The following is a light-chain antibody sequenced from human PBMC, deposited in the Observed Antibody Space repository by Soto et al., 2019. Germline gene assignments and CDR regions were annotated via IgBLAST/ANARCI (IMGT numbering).Light chain of an antibody. J-gene: IGKJ1*01. V-gene: IGKV1-5*01. CDR1: QSINYW. CDR2: AAS. Sequence: PSTLSASVGDRVPFSCRASQSINYWLAWYQQKPGKAPKLLIYAASTLQSGVPSRFSGSGSGTDFTLTISCLQSEDFATYYCQQYYSYPRTFGQGTKVDIK. CDR3: QQYYSYPRT.